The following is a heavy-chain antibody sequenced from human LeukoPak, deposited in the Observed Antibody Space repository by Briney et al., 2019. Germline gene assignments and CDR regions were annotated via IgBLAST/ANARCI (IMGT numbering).Heavy chain of an antibody. Sequence: SETLSLACTVSGGSISTSSYYWGWIRQPPGKGLEWIGSIYYSGSTYYNPSLKSRVTISVDTSKNQFSLKLSSVTAADTAVYYCAREGGGYTGYWGQGTLVTVSS. D-gene: IGHD5-24*01. CDR1: GGSISTSSYY. J-gene: IGHJ4*02. CDR2: IYYSGST. V-gene: IGHV4-39*07. CDR3: AREGGGYTGY.